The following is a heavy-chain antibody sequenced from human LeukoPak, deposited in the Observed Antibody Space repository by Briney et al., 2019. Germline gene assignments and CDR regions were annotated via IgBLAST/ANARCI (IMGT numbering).Heavy chain of an antibody. D-gene: IGHD3-16*02. CDR3: ARLSANDYVWGSYRYDAFDI. CDR1: GGSFSGYY. Sequence: SETLSLTCAVYGGSFSGYYWSWLRQPPGKGLEWIGEINHSGSTNYNPSLKSRVTISVDTSKNQFSLKLSSVTAADTAVYYCARLSANDYVWGSYRYDAFDIWGQGTMVTVSS. J-gene: IGHJ3*02. V-gene: IGHV4-34*01. CDR2: INHSGST.